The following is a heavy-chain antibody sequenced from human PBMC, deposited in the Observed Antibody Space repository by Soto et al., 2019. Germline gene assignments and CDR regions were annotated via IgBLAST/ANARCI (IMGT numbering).Heavy chain of an antibody. CDR2: IYYSGST. V-gene: IGHV4-31*03. Sequence: QVQLQESGPGLVKPSQTLSLTCTVAVGSISIGGYYCSWIRQHPGKGLEWVGYIYYSGSTYYNPSLKGRLNISVDTSKNQFSLKLSSVTAADTAVYYCARATLDHSSGYYGAFDIWGQGTMVTVSS. J-gene: IGHJ3*02. CDR3: ARATLDHSSGYYGAFDI. D-gene: IGHD3-22*01. CDR1: VGSISIGGYY.